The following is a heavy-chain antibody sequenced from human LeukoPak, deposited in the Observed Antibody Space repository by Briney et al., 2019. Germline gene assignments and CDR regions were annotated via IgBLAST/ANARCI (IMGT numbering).Heavy chain of an antibody. CDR1: GGSFSGYY. V-gene: IGHV4-34*01. D-gene: IGHD3-10*01. J-gene: IGHJ6*02. CDR2: LNHRGTT. CDR3: ARGSVGYYVSGSPFYYGMDV. Sequence: PSETLSLTCAVYGGSFSGYYWTWIRQPPGKGLEWIGELNHRGTTNYNPSLKSRATISEDTSTSQLSLRLSSVTAADTAVYYCARGSVGYYVSGSPFYYGMDVWGQGTTVTVSS.